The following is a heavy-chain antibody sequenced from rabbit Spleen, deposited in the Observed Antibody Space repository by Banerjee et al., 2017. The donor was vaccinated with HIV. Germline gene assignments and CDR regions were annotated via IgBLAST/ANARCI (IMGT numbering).Heavy chain of an antibody. CDR3: AREDVGGSYTL. D-gene: IGHD1-1*01. CDR2: IAGSSSGFT. J-gene: IGHJ3*01. V-gene: IGHV1S40*01. CDR1: GFSFSSSDY. Sequence: QSLEESGGDLVKPGASLTLTCTASGFSFSSSDYMCWVRQAPGKGLEWISCIAGSSSGFTYFASWVNGRFTISSDNAQNTVDLQMHSLTAADTATYFCAREDVGGSYTLWGQGTLVTVS.